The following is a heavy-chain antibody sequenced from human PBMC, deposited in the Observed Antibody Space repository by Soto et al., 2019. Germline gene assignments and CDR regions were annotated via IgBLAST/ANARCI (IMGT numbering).Heavy chain of an antibody. D-gene: IGHD2-8*01. CDR2: IYSGGST. Sequence: GGSLRLSCAASGFTVSSNYMSWVRQAPGKGLEWVSVIYSGGSTYYADSVKGRFTISRDNSKNTLYLQMNSLRAEDTAVYYCARDRGMEVCTNGVCYRIPHYGMDVWGQGTTVTVSS. CDR3: ARDRGMEVCTNGVCYRIPHYGMDV. J-gene: IGHJ6*02. V-gene: IGHV3-53*01. CDR1: GFTVSSNY.